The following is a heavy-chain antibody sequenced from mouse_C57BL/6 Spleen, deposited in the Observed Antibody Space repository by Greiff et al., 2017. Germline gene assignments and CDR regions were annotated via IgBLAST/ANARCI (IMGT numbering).Heavy chain of an antibody. CDR1: GFNIKDDY. CDR2: IDPENGDT. Sequence: EVKLVESGAELVRPGASVKLSCTASGFNIKDDYMHWVKQRPEQGLEWIGWIDPENGDTEYASKFQGKATITADTSSNTAYLQLISLTSEDTAVYYCTTGGITTVVSAMDYWGQGTSVTVSS. D-gene: IGHD1-1*01. J-gene: IGHJ4*01. V-gene: IGHV14-4*01. CDR3: TTGGITTVVSAMDY.